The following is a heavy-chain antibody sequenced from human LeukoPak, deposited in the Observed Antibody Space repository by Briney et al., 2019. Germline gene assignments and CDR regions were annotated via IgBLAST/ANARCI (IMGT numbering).Heavy chain of an antibody. CDR1: GGSISSGSYY. CDR3: AGNDYGPIPFDY. J-gene: IGHJ4*02. V-gene: IGHV4-61*02. D-gene: IGHD4-17*01. Sequence: SETLSLTCTVSGGSISSGSYYWSWIRQPAGKGLEWIGRIYTSGSTNYNPSLKSRVTISVDTSKNQFSLKLSSVTAADTAVYYCAGNDYGPIPFDYWGQGTLVTVSS. CDR2: IYTSGST.